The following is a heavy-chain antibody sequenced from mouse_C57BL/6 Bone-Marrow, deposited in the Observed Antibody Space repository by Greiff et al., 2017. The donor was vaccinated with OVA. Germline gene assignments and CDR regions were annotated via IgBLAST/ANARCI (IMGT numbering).Heavy chain of an antibody. J-gene: IGHJ2*01. V-gene: IGHV1-53*01. CDR1: GYTFTSYW. D-gene: IGHD4-1*01. CDR2: INPSNGGT. CDR3: ARNWVFDY. Sequence: QVQLQQPGTELVKPGASGYTFTSYWMHWVKQRPGQGLEWIGNINPSNGGTNYNEKFKSKATLTVDKSSSTAYMQRSSLTSEDSAVYYCARNWVFDYWGQGTTLTVSS.